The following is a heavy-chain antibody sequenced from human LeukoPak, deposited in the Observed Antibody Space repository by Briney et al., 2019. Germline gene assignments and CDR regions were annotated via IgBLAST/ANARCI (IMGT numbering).Heavy chain of an antibody. V-gene: IGHV4-59*08. J-gene: IGHJ5*02. CDR3: ARRRIGDLTIGSDTWFDP. CDR1: GGSITNYN. Sequence: SETLSLTCTVSGGSITNYNWNWIRQPPGKGLEWIGYISDSGSTHYNPSLQSRVAISVDTSKNQFSLRLSSVTASDTAVYYCARRRIGDLTIGSDTWFDPWGQGALVTVSS. CDR2: ISDSGST. D-gene: IGHD2-15*01.